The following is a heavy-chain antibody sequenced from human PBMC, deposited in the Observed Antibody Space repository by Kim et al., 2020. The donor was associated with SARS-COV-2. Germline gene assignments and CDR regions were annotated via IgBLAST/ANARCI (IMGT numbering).Heavy chain of an antibody. V-gene: IGHV3-66*01. CDR2: IYSGGST. CDR3: ARSCGDYCSSTSCYGHWCYGMDV. Sequence: GGSLRLSCADSGFTVSSNYMSWVRQAPGKGLEWVSVIYSGGSTYYADSVKGRFTISRDNSKNTLYLQMNSLRAEDTAVYYCARSCGDYCSSTSCYGHWCYGMDVWGQGTTVTVSS. D-gene: IGHD2-2*01. J-gene: IGHJ6*02. CDR1: GFTVSSNY.